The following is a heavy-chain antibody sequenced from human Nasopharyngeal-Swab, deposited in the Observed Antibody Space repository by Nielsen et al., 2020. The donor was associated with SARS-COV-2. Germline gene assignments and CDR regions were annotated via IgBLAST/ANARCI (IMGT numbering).Heavy chain of an antibody. D-gene: IGHD3-22*01. CDR3: ARGPDYYDSSGHPFDY. CDR2: ISSSSNYI. J-gene: IGHJ4*02. V-gene: IGHV3-21*01. Sequence: GASLKIFCAASGFTFSSYSLNWVRQAPGKGLEWVSSISSSSNYIYYADSVKGRFTISRDNAKNSLYLQMNSLRAEDTAVYYCARGPDYYDSSGHPFDYWGQGTLVTSPQ. CDR1: GFTFSSYS.